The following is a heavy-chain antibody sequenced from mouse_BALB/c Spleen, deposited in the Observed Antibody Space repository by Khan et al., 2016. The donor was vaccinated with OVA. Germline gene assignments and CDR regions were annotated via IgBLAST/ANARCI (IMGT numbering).Heavy chain of an antibody. Sequence: EVQLQQSGAELVKPGASVKLSCTAFGFNIKDTYIHWVKQRPEQGLEWIGRIAPANGNTEYDPKFKCKASITADTPSNTSYLQHSSLASDDTAVYYCAPPSYDPRNFDVWGAGTPVIVSS. J-gene: IGHJ1*01. CDR1: GFNIKDTY. D-gene: IGHD2-3*01. V-gene: IGHV14-3*02. CDR3: APPSYDPRNFDV. CDR2: IAPANGNT.